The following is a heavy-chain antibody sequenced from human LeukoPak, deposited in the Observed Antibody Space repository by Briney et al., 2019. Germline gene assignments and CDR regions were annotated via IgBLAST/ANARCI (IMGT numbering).Heavy chain of an antibody. J-gene: IGHJ4*02. D-gene: IGHD6-19*01. Sequence: SETLSLTCTVSGGSISGYYWSWIRQPPGKGLEWIGYIYYSGSTSYNPSLKGRVTISVDTPKNQFSLKLSSVTAADTAVYYCAREVAGTVDYWGQGTLVTVSS. V-gene: IGHV4-59*01. CDR3: AREVAGTVDY. CDR2: IYYSGST. CDR1: GGSISGYY.